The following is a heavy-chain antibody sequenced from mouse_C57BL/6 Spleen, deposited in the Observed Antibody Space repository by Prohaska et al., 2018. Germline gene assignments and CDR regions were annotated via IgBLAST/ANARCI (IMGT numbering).Heavy chain of an antibody. Sequence: QVQLQQPGAELVKPGASVKLSCKASGYTFTSYWMHWVKQRPGQGLEWIGMIHPNSGSTNYNEKFKSKATLTVDKSSSTAYMQLSSLTSEDSAVYYCARGVYYDYGFDYWGQGTTLTVSS. CDR3: ARGVYYDYGFDY. D-gene: IGHD2-4*01. J-gene: IGHJ2*01. CDR1: GYTFTSYW. CDR2: IHPNSGST. V-gene: IGHV1-64*01.